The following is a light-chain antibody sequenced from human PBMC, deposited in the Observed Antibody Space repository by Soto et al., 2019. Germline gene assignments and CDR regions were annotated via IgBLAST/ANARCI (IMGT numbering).Light chain of an antibody. Sequence: IEITKSPAPLSVSPGERATLSCRCSQSVSSSYLAWYQQKPGQAPRLLIYGASSRATGIPDRFSGSGSGTDFTLTIARLEPEDFAVYYCQQYGGSPRTFGQGTRLEIK. J-gene: IGKJ5*01. V-gene: IGKV3-20*01. CDR2: GAS. CDR1: QSVSSSY. CDR3: QQYGGSPRT.